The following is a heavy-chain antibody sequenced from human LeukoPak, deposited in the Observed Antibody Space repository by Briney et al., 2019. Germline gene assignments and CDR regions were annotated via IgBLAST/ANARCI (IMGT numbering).Heavy chain of an antibody. CDR3: ARRGWNDATYGMDV. CDR1: GDSVSSTSAA. Sequence: SQTLSLICAISGDSVSSTSAAWNWIRQSPSRGLEWLGRTYYRSKWYNDYAVSVKSRISINPDTSKNQFSLQLDSVTPEDTAVYYCARRGWNDATYGMDVWGQGTTVTVSS. J-gene: IGHJ6*02. D-gene: IGHD1-1*01. V-gene: IGHV6-1*01. CDR2: TYYRSKWYN.